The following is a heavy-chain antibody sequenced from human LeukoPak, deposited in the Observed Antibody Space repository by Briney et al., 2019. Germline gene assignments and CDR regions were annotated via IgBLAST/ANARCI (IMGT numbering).Heavy chain of an antibody. CDR2: ISSSSSTI. CDR1: GFSFSNYG. D-gene: IGHD2-8*01. CDR3: ASTKSGGWYFDL. V-gene: IGHV3-48*04. Sequence: GGSLRLSCAASGFSFSNYGMNWVRQAPGKGLEWVSYISSSSSTIYYADSVKGRFTISRDNAKNSLYLQMNSLRAEDTAVYYCASTKSGGWYFDLWGRGTLVTVSS. J-gene: IGHJ2*01.